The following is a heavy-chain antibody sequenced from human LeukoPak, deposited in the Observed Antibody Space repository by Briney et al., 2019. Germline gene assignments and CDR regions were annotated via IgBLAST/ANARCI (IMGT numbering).Heavy chain of an antibody. V-gene: IGHV3-23*01. CDR1: GFTFSSYA. D-gene: IGHD6-19*01. J-gene: IGHJ4*02. CDR3: ARDPKGSGWYGYFDY. CDR2: ISGGGNST. Sequence: PGGSLRLSCTGSGFTFSSYAMTWVRQAPGKGLEWISSISGGGNSTYYADSVKGRFTISRDNSENTLYLQMSSLRAEDTAVYYCARDPKGSGWYGYFDYWGQGNLVTVSS.